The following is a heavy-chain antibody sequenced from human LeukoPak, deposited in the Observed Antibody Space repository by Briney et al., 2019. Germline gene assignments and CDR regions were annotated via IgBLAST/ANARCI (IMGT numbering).Heavy chain of an antibody. J-gene: IGHJ4*02. CDR3: ARELDDYVWGSYRSFDY. D-gene: IGHD3-16*02. Sequence: GASVKVSCKASGYTFTSYGISWVRQAPGQGLEWMGWISAYNGNTNYAQKLQGRVTMTTDTSTSTAYMELRSLRSDDTAVYYCARELDDYVWGSYRSFDYWGQGTLVTVSS. CDR2: ISAYNGNT. V-gene: IGHV1-18*01. CDR1: GYTFTSYG.